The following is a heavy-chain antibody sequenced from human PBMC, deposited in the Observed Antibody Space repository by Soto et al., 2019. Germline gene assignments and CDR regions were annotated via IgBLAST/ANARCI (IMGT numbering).Heavy chain of an antibody. CDR3: ARDPSRYYDFWSGYSALNAFDI. CDR2: ISSSGSTI. Sequence: PGGSLRLSCAASGFTFSSYEMNWVRQAPGKXLEWVSYISSSGSTIYYADSVKGRFTISRDNAKNSLYLQMNSLRAEDTAVYYCARDPSRYYDFWSGYSALNAFDIWGQGTMVTVS. V-gene: IGHV3-48*03. D-gene: IGHD3-3*01. CDR1: GFTFSSYE. J-gene: IGHJ3*02.